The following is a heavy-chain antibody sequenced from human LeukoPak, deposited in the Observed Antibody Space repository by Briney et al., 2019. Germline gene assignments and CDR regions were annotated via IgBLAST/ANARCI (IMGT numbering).Heavy chain of an antibody. CDR1: GFTFSSYS. CDR3: AKDLGYSGYDPLDH. J-gene: IGHJ4*02. V-gene: IGHV3-23*01. CDR2: ISGSGGRT. D-gene: IGHD5-12*01. Sequence: GGSLRLSCAASGFTFSSYSMNWVRQAPGKGLEWVSVISGSGGRTYYADSVKGRFTISRDNSKNTLYLQMNSLRGEDTAVYYCAKDLGYSGYDPLDHWGQGTLVTVSS.